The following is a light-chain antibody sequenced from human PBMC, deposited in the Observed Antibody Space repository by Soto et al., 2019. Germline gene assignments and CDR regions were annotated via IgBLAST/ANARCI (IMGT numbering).Light chain of an antibody. CDR1: RSVRSTN. Sequence: EIVLTQSPGTLSLSPGERTTLSCRPSRSVRSTNLAWYQQKPGQAPRLLIYGASSRATGIPDRFSGSGSGTDFTLTISRLEPEDFAVYYCQQYGSSPFITFGQGTRLEIK. CDR2: GAS. J-gene: IGKJ5*01. V-gene: IGKV3-20*01. CDR3: QQYGSSPFIT.